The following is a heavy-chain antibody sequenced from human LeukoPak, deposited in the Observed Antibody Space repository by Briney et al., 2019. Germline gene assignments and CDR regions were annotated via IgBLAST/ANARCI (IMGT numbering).Heavy chain of an antibody. Sequence: GGSLRLSCAASGFTFSRAWMSWLRQAPGKGLEWVANLKQDGSEEYYVDSVKGRFTISRDNAKNSLYLQMNSLRAEDTAVYYCARAEYCYYCGMDVWGQGTTVIVSS. D-gene: IGHD2/OR15-2a*01. CDR3: ARAEYCYYCGMDV. CDR2: LKQDGSEE. V-gene: IGHV3-7*03. J-gene: IGHJ6*02. CDR1: GFTFSRAW.